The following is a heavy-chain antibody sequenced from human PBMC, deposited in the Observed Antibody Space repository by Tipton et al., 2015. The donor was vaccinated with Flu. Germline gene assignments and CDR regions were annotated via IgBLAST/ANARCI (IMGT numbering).Heavy chain of an antibody. CDR2: INPNSGDT. J-gene: IGHJ4*02. CDR1: GYTFNAYF. Sequence: QSGAEVKKPGASVKVSCEASGYTFNAYFMHWVRQAPGQGLDWMGWINPNSGDTNYAQKFQGRVTMTRDTSTSTVYMELSSLRSEDTAVYYCARGAGYTTSYVLRDWGQGTLVTVSS. V-gene: IGHV1-2*02. D-gene: IGHD6-13*01. CDR3: ARGAGYTTSYVLRD.